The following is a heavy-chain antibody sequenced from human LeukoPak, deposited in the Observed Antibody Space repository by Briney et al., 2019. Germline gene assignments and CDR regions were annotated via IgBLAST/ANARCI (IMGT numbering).Heavy chain of an antibody. D-gene: IGHD1-26*01. J-gene: IGHJ3*02. V-gene: IGHV3-23*01. CDR3: TRRLVGATSLDAFDI. Sequence: QPGGSLRLSCGVSGFTFSAYAMSWVRQAPGKGLEWVSAISGSGGSTYYADSVKGRFTISRDNSKNTLYLQMNSLKTEDTAVYYCTRRLVGATSLDAFDIWGQGTMVTVSS. CDR2: ISGSGGST. CDR1: GFTFSAYA.